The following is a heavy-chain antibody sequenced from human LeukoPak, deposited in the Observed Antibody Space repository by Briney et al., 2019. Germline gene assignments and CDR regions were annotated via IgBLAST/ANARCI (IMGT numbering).Heavy chain of an antibody. CDR1: GGSISSYY. CDR2: IYYSGST. CDR3: ARSGYCGGDCYYYFDL. J-gene: IGHJ2*01. V-gene: IGHV4-59*08. D-gene: IGHD2-21*02. Sequence: PSETLSLTCTVSGGSISSYYWSWIRQPPGKGLEWIGYIYYSGSTNYNPSLKSRVTISVDTSKNQFSLKLSSVTAADTAVYYCARSGYCGGDCYYYFDLWGRGTLVTVSS.